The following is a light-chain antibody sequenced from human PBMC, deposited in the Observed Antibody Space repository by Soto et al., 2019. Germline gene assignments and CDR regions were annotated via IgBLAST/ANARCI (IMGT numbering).Light chain of an antibody. V-gene: IGKV1-39*01. CDR2: ETS. J-gene: IGKJ1*01. CDR3: QQTFSTPRT. CDR1: QNVRSY. Sequence: DTQMTQSPSSLSASVGDRVTITCRASQNVRSYVNWYQQIPGKAPKLLIYETSTLHSGVPSTFSGDGYATHFTLSISSLHTEDFETYYCQQTFSTPRTFGQGTKV.